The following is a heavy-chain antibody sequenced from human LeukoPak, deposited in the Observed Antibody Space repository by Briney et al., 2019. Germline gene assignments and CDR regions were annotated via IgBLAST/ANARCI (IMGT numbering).Heavy chain of an antibody. CDR1: GYTFTSYD. D-gene: IGHD1-26*01. CDR2: MNPNSGNT. V-gene: IGHV1-8*01. J-gene: IGHJ4*02. Sequence: ASVKVSCKASGYTFTSYDINWVRQATGQGLEWMGWMNPNSGNTGYAQKFQGRVTMTRNTSISTAYMELRSLRSDDTAVYYCARRWNGRGSYGSFAFDYWGQGTLVTVSS. CDR3: ARRWNGRGSYGSFAFDY.